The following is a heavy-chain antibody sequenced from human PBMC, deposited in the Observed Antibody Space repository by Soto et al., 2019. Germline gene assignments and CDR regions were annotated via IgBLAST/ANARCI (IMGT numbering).Heavy chain of an antibody. CDR1: GFTFSSSC. CDR2: IKEDGSQK. D-gene: IGHD3-10*01. J-gene: IGHJ4*02. V-gene: IGHV3-7*03. Sequence: SGGSLRLSCAASGFTFSSSCMSWVRQAPGKGLEWVANIKEDGSQKYYVDSVKGRFTISRDNAKNSLDLQMSSLRAEDTAVYYCARVFRDYSYGPVDYWGQGTQVTVSS. CDR3: ARVFRDYSYGPVDY.